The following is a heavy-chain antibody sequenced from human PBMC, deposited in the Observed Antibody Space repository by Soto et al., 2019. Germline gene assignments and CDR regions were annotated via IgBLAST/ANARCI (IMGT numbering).Heavy chain of an antibody. J-gene: IGHJ4*02. CDR1: GFTFSSYA. V-gene: IGHV3-30-3*01. CDR3: ARDTPHYYDSSGYYLDY. D-gene: IGHD3-22*01. Sequence: QVQLVESGGGVVQPGRSLRLSCAASGFTFSSYAMHWVRQAPGKGLEWVAVISYDGSNKYYADSVKGRFTISRDNSKNTVYLQMNSLRAEDTAVYYCARDTPHYYDSSGYYLDYWGKGTLVTVSS. CDR2: ISYDGSNK.